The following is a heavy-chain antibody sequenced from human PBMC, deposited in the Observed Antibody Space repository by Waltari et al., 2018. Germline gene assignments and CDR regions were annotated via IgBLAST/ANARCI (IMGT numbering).Heavy chain of an antibody. CDR2: IYHSGST. J-gene: IGHJ4*02. Sequence: QVQLQESGPGLVKPSETLSLTCAVSGYSISSGYYWGWIRQPPGKGLEWIGSIYHSGSTYYNPSLKSRVTISVDTSKNQFSLKLSSVTAADTAVYYCARSHRRAVAGHAGYWGQGTLVTVSS. CDR3: ARSHRRAVAGHAGY. CDR1: GYSISSGYY. V-gene: IGHV4-38-2*01. D-gene: IGHD6-19*01.